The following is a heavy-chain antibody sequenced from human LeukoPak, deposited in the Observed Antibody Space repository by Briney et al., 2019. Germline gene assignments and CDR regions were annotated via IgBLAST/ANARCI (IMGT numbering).Heavy chain of an antibody. J-gene: IGHJ4*02. CDR3: ARYAGGGYYYDSSGSYYFDY. D-gene: IGHD3-22*01. CDR2: IYPGDSDT. Sequence: GESLKISCKGSGYTFTSYWIGWVRQLPGKGLEWMGIIYPGDSDTRYSPSFQGQVTISADKSNSTAYLQWSSLKASDTAMYYCARYAGGGYYYDSSGSYYFDYWGQGTLVTVSS. V-gene: IGHV5-51*01. CDR1: GYTFTSYW.